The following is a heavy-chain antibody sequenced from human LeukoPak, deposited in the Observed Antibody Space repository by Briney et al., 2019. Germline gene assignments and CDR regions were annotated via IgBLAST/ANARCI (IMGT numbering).Heavy chain of an antibody. Sequence: PSETLSLTCAVYGGSFSGYYWSWIRQPPGKGLEWIREINHSGSTNYNPSLKSRVTISVDTSKNQFSLKLSSVTAADTAVYYCARLSYYYEFDYRGQGTLVTVSS. CDR2: INHSGST. J-gene: IGHJ4*02. CDR1: GGSFSGYY. V-gene: IGHV4-34*01. D-gene: IGHD3-22*01. CDR3: ARLSYYYEFDY.